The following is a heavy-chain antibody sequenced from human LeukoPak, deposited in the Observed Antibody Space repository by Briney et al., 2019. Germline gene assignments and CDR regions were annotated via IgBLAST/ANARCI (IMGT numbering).Heavy chain of an antibody. CDR2: ISSNGDTI. Sequence: GGSLRLSCAASRSSFSSYEMNWVRQTPGKGLEWISYISSNGDTIYYADSVKGRFTISRDNAKNSVYLQMNSLRAEDTALYYCARLSAYYFGSYFYYYMDVWGKGTTVTVSS. J-gene: IGHJ6*03. CDR1: RSSFSSYE. V-gene: IGHV3-48*03. D-gene: IGHD3-10*01. CDR3: ARLSAYYFGSYFYYYMDV.